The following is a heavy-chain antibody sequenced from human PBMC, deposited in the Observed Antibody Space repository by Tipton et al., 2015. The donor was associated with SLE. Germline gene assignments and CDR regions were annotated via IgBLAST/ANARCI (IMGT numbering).Heavy chain of an antibody. D-gene: IGHD3-10*01. J-gene: IGHJ3*02. V-gene: IGHV4-31*03. CDR1: GGSINSGGYY. Sequence: TLSLTCTVSGGSINSGGYYWSWIRQHPGKGLEWIGYIYYSGSTYYNPSLKSRVTISLDTSKNQFSLKQSSVTAADTAVYYCARDLDGSGSYAFDIWGQGTMVTVSS. CDR2: IYYSGST. CDR3: ARDLDGSGSYAFDI.